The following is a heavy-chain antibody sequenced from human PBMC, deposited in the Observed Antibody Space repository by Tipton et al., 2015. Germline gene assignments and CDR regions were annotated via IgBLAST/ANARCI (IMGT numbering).Heavy chain of an antibody. CDR2: INTDGSST. CDR1: GFSFSNYA. D-gene: IGHD6-19*01. V-gene: IGHV3-23*01. CDR3: AKSKTMSGITVAASDY. J-gene: IGHJ4*02. Sequence: SLRLSCAASGFSFSNYAMSWVRQAPGKGLEWVSRINTDGSSTNYADSVKGRFTISRDNAKNTLYLQMNSLRAEDTALYYCAKSKTMSGITVAASDYWGQGTLVTVSS.